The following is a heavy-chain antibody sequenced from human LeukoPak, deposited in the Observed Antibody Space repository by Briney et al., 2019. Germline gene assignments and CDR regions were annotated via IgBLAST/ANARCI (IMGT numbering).Heavy chain of an antibody. D-gene: IGHD3-10*01. V-gene: IGHV4-38-2*01. CDR3: ASAYGSGSYYNGFLY. CDR1: GYSISSGYY. Sequence: SETLSLTCAVSGYSISSGYYWGWIRRPPGKGMDWIGSIYHSGSTYYNPSLKSRVTISVDTSKNQLSLKLSSVTAADTAVYYCASAYGSGSYYNGFLYWGQGTLVTVSS. J-gene: IGHJ4*02. CDR2: IYHSGST.